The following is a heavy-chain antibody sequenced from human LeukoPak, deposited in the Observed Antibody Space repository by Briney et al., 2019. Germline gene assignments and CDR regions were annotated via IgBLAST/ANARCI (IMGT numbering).Heavy chain of an antibody. Sequence: GGSLRLSCAASGFTFSSYAMHWVREAPGKGLEWVAVISYDGSNKYCADSVKGRFTISRDNSKNTLYLQMNSLRAEDTAVYYCARDGSTTMVRGVPDYWGQGTLVTVSS. CDR3: ARDGSTTMVRGVPDY. CDR2: ISYDGSNK. V-gene: IGHV3-30-3*01. CDR1: GFTFSSYA. D-gene: IGHD3-10*01. J-gene: IGHJ4*02.